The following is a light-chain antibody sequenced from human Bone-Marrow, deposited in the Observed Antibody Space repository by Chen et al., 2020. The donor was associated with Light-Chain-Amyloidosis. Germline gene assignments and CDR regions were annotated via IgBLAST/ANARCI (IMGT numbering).Light chain of an antibody. V-gene: IGLV2-14*01. Sequence: QSALTQPASVSGAPGQSITSSCTGTSSEVGDDNHVSWYQQHPDKAPKLMIYEVTNRPSCVPDRFSGSKSETTVSLTIAGVQTEDEADYFCSSYTITNTLVFGSGTRVTVL. J-gene: IGLJ1*01. CDR3: SSYTITNTLV. CDR2: EVT. CDR1: SSEVGDDNH.